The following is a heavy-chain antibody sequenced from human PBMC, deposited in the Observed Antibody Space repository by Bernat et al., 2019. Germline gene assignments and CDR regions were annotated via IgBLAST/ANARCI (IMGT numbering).Heavy chain of an antibody. CDR2: ISGSGGST. CDR1: GFTFSSYA. Sequence: EVQLLESGGGLVQPGGSLRLSCAASGFTFSSYAMTWVRQAPGKGLEWVSAISGSGGSTYYAGSGKGGFTISRDNSKNTLYLQMNSLRAEDTAIYYCARGNWGYYYGMDVWGQGTTVTVSS. J-gene: IGHJ6*02. V-gene: IGHV3-23*01. CDR3: ARGNWGYYYGMDV. D-gene: IGHD7-27*01.